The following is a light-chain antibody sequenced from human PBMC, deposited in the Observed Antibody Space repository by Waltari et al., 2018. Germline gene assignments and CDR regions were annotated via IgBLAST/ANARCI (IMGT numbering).Light chain of an antibody. V-gene: IGKV1-12*01. J-gene: IGKJ4*01. CDR1: QDISTW. Sequence: DIQMTQPPSSVSASVGARVIITCRASQDISTWLAWYQQRVGKAPKLLIYGASSLQSGVPSRFSGSRSGTDFTLTISSLQPEDFATYYCQQANSFPLTFGGGTKVDI. CDR3: QQANSFPLT. CDR2: GAS.